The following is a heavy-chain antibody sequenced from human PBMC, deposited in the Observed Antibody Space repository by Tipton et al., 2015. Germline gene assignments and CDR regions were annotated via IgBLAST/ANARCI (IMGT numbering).Heavy chain of an antibody. CDR2: IYYSGST. J-gene: IGHJ6*02. Sequence: TLSLTCTVSGGSISSYYWSWIRQPPGKGLEWIGYIYYSGSTNYNPSLKSRVTMSVDTSKNQFSLNLTSVTAADTAVYYCAHYDYSYYAMDVWGQGTTVTVSS. CDR3: AHYDYSYYAMDV. D-gene: IGHD4-17*01. CDR1: GGSISSYY. V-gene: IGHV4-59*12.